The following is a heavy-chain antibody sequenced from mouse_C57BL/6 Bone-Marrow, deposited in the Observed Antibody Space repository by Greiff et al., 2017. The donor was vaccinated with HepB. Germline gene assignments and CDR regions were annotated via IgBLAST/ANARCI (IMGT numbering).Heavy chain of an antibody. Sequence: VQLQQSGAELVRPGASVKLSCTASGFNIKDYYMHWVKQRPEQGLEWIGRIDPEDGDTEYAPKFQGKATMTADTSSNTAYLQLSSLTSEDTAFYYCTGGCSPYWYFDVWGTGTTVTVSS. J-gene: IGHJ1*03. CDR3: TGGCSPYWYFDV. V-gene: IGHV14-1*01. CDR2: IDPEDGDT. D-gene: IGHD1-1*01. CDR1: GFNIKDYY.